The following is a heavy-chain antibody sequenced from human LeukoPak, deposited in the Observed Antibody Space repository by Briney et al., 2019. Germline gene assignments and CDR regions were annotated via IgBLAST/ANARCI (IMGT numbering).Heavy chain of an antibody. V-gene: IGHV1-2*02. CDR1: GYTFTDYY. Sequence: GASVKVSCKASGYTFTDYYMHWVRQAPGQGLEWMGWINPNSDDPKYAQKFQGRVTMTRDTSISTAYMELSSLRSDDTAIYYCARDGGHYYDASVYYSGFDYWGQGTLVTVSS. J-gene: IGHJ4*02. CDR2: INPNSDDP. D-gene: IGHD3-22*01. CDR3: ARDGGHYYDASVYYSGFDY.